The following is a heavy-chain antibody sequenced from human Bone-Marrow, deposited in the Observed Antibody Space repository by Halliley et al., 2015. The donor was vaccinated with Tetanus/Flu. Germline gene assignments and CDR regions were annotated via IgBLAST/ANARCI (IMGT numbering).Heavy chain of an antibody. CDR3: ARRIPAAAGGGFDY. Sequence: EWIGYVNAVGRTNHNPPLKSQTPTSVDRSKTQFSRTLRSVTAADTAVYYCARRIPAAAGGGFDYWGQGALVTVSP. J-gene: IGHJ4*02. CDR2: VNAVGRT. D-gene: IGHD6-13*01. V-gene: IGHV4-59*12.